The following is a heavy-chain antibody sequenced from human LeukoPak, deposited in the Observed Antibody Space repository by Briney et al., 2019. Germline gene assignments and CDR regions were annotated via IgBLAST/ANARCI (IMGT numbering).Heavy chain of an antibody. V-gene: IGHV5-51*01. J-gene: IGHJ6*03. D-gene: IGHD1/OR15-1a*01. CDR1: GYSFTSYW. CDR3: ARKNKMPYYSYYMDV. CDR2: IYPGDSDT. Sequence: GESLKISCKGSGYSFTSYWIGWVRQMPGKGLEWMGIIYPGDSDTRYSPSFQGQVTISADKSISTAYLQWSSLKASDTAIYYCARKNKMPYYSYYMDVWGKGTKVTVSS.